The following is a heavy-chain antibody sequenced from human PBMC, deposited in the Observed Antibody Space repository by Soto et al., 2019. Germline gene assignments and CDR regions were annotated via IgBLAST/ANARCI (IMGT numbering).Heavy chain of an antibody. CDR2: IIPIFGTA. CDR1: GGTLSSYA. Sequence: GASVKVSCKASGGTLSSYAISWVRQAPGQGLEWMGGIIPIFGTANYAQKFQGRVTITADESTSTAYMELSSLRSEDTAVYYCARDQPGHLDAFDIWGQGTMVTVSS. V-gene: IGHV1-69*13. CDR3: ARDQPGHLDAFDI. J-gene: IGHJ3*02.